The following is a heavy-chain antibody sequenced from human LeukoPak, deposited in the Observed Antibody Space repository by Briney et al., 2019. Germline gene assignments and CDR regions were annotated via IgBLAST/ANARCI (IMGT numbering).Heavy chain of an antibody. CDR2: IYYSGST. CDR1: GGSFSGYY. Sequence: SETLSLTCAVYGGSFSGYYWSWIRQPPGKGLEWIGYIYYSGSTNYNPSLKSRVTISVDTSKNQFSLKLSSVTAADTAVYYCARGGYDSSGYSFAWGQGTLVTVSS. J-gene: IGHJ5*02. D-gene: IGHD3-22*01. V-gene: IGHV4-59*08. CDR3: ARGGYDSSGYSFA.